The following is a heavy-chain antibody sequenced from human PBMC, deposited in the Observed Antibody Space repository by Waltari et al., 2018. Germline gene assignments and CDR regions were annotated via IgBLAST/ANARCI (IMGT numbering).Heavy chain of an antibody. D-gene: IGHD3-10*01. CDR2: IYHSGST. CDR1: GGSISSSNW. V-gene: IGHV4-4*02. J-gene: IGHJ2*01. CDR3: ARDLRLLTNWYFDL. Sequence: QVQLQESGPGLVKPSGTLSLTCAVSGGSISSSNWWSWVRQPPGKGLEWIGEIYHSGSTNSNPALKSRVTISVDKSKSQISLKLRSVTAADTAVYYCARDLRLLTNWYFDLWGRGTLVTVSS.